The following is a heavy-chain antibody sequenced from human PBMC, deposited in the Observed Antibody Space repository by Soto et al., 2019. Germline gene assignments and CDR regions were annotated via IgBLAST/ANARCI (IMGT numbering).Heavy chain of an antibody. CDR1: GFSFEIYW. J-gene: IGHJ4*02. V-gene: IGHV3-7*01. Sequence: GGSLRLSCAASGFSFEIYWMGWIRQAPGKGLEWVANINPDGSGEYYLDSVKGRFTISRDNAKNSVYLQMNSLVGDDTAVYYCARENWFFDYWGQGTPVTVSS. CDR3: ARENWFFDY. D-gene: IGHD3-10*01. CDR2: INPDGSGE.